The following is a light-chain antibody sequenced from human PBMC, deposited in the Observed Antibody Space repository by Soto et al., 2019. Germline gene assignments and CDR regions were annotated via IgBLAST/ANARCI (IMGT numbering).Light chain of an antibody. V-gene: IGLV2-14*01. J-gene: IGLJ1*01. CDR2: EVS. CDR3: SSYTNSSDV. Sequence: QSALTQPASVSGSPGQSITISCTGTSSDVGGYNYVSWYQQHPDKAPKLMIYEVSNRPSGVSNRFSGSKSGNTASLTISGLQAEDEADYYCSSYTNSSDVFGTGTKLTVL. CDR1: SSDVGGYNY.